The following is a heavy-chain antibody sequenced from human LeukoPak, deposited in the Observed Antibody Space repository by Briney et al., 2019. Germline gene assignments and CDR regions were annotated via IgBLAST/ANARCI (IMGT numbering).Heavy chain of an antibody. CDR2: IFHTGNT. CDR1: GYSISSGYY. J-gene: IGHJ4*02. CDR3: ARDGGVAVSGPPGY. Sequence: SETLSLTCGVSGYSISSGYYWGWIRQPPGKGLEWFGSIFHTGNTYYNPSLKSRVTMSVDTSKNQFSLKLSSVTAADTAVYYCARDGGVAVSGPPGYWGQGTLVTVSS. V-gene: IGHV4-38-2*02. D-gene: IGHD6-19*01.